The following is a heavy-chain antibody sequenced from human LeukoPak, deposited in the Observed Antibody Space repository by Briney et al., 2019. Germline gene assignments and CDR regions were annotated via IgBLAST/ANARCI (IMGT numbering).Heavy chain of an antibody. D-gene: IGHD1-26*01. CDR3: ARGVGLTQGGTFDY. Sequence: PSETLSLTCTVSGYSISSGFYWGWIRQPPGKGLEWIGSIYHSGSTHYSSSLKSRVAISVDTSKNQLSLRMSSVTAADTAVYYCARGVGLTQGGTFDYWGQGTLVTVSP. CDR2: IYHSGST. J-gene: IGHJ4*02. V-gene: IGHV4-38-2*02. CDR1: GYSISSGFY.